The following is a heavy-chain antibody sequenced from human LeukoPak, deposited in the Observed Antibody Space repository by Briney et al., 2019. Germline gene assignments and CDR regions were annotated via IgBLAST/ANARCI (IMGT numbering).Heavy chain of an antibody. CDR2: IIPILGIA. Sequence: ASVKVSCKASGGTFSSYAISWVRQAPGQGLEWMGRIIPILGIANYAQKFQGRVTITADKSASTAYMELSSLRSEDTAVYYCARCDYYGSGSYCAYWGREPWSPSPQ. D-gene: IGHD3-10*01. V-gene: IGHV1-69*04. CDR3: ARCDYYGSGSYCAY. J-gene: IGHJ4*02. CDR1: GGTFSSYA.